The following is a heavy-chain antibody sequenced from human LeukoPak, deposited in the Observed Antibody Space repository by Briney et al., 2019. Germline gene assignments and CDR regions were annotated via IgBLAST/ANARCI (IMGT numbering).Heavy chain of an antibody. CDR3: ARENKGTVHDSTAAFHY. J-gene: IGHJ4*02. D-gene: IGHD1-7*01. Sequence: SETLSLTCTVSIGSIGNDYWSWLRQSPGKGLEWIAYGHHSESPNYNPSLKSRVTISVDRSNNRFSLQLSSVTAADTAVYYCARENKGTVHDSTAAFHYWGQGTLVTVSS. V-gene: IGHV4-59*01. CDR1: IGSIGNDY. CDR2: GHHSESP.